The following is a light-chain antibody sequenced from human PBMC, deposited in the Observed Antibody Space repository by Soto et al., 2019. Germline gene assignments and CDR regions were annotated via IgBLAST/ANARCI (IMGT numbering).Light chain of an antibody. V-gene: IGKV1-39*01. CDR3: QQSYSNPRT. Sequence: DIHMTQSPSSLSASVGDRFTITCRASQSISSYLNWYQQKPGKAPKLLIYAASSLQSGVPSRFSGSGSGTDFTLTISSLQPEDFETYYCQQSYSNPRTFGQGTKVDIK. CDR1: QSISSY. CDR2: AAS. J-gene: IGKJ1*01.